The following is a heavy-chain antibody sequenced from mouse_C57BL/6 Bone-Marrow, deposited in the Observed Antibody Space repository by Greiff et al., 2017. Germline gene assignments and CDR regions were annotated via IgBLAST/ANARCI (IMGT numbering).Heavy chain of an antibody. CDR3: AREEENYYGSSPLFAY. D-gene: IGHD1-1*01. V-gene: IGHV1-54*01. CDR2: INPGRGGT. CDR1: GYAFTNYL. J-gene: IGHJ3*01. Sequence: QVQLQQSGAELVRPGTSVKVSCKASGYAFTNYLIEWVKQRPGQGLEWIGVINPGRGGTNYKEKFKGKATRTADKSSRTAYMQLSSLTSEDSAVYFCAREEENYYGSSPLFAYWGQGTLVTVSA.